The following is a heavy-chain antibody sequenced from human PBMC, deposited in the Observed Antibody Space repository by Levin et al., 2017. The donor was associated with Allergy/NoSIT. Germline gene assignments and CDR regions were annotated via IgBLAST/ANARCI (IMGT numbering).Heavy chain of an antibody. Sequence: PGKCLEWIGNIYLSGSTNDNPSLKSRVTMSVDRSKNQFSLKLSYVTAADTAVYYCARVAGYSYGYYFDYWGPGTLVTVSS. V-gene: IGHV4-30-2*01. J-gene: IGHJ4*02. D-gene: IGHD5-18*01. CDR3: ARVAGYSYGYYFDY. CDR2: IYLSGST.